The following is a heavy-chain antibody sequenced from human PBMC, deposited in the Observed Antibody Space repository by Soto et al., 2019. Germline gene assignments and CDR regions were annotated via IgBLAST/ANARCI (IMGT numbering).Heavy chain of an antibody. CDR3: ARGSAPYYDFWSGYYDAGAGGMDV. D-gene: IGHD3-3*01. CDR1: GFTFSSYW. Sequence: GGSLRLSCAASGFTFSSYWMHWVRQAPGKGLVWVSRINSDGSSTSYADSVKGRFTISRDNAKNTLYLQMNRLRAEDTAVYYCARGSAPYYDFWSGYYDAGAGGMDVWGQGTTVTVSS. V-gene: IGHV3-74*01. J-gene: IGHJ6*02. CDR2: INSDGSST.